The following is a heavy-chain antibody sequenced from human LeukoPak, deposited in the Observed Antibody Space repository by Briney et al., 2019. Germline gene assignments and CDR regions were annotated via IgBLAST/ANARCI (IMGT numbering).Heavy chain of an antibody. CDR2: ISGSGGST. CDR3: AQCRYCSGGSCYGDFDY. D-gene: IGHD2-15*01. J-gene: IGHJ4*02. Sequence: GGSLRLSCTDSGFSFSNYAMRSDRQAPGKGLEWVSAISGSGGSTYYADSVKGRFTISRDNSKNTLYLQMNSLRAEDTAVYYCAQCRYCSGGSCYGDFDYWGQGTLVTVSS. V-gene: IGHV3-23*01. CDR1: GFSFSNYA.